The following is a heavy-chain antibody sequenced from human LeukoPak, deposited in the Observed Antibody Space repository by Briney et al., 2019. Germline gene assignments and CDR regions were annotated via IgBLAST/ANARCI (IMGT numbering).Heavy chain of an antibody. V-gene: IGHV3-21*01. CDR3: ARDRPTGGKAAISDY. D-gene: IGHD2-2*02. J-gene: IGHJ4*02. CDR1: GFTLSSYS. CDR2: ISCSSSYI. Sequence: GGSLRLSCAASGFTLSSYSMNWVRQAPGKGLEWVSSISCSSSYIYYADSVKGRFTISRDNAKNSLYLQMNSLRAEDTAVYYCARDRPTGGKAAISDYWGQGTLVTVSS.